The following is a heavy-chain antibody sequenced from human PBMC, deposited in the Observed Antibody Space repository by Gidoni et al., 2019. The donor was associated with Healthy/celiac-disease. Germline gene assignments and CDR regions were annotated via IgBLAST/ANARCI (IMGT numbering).Heavy chain of an antibody. CDR1: GFTFSSYA. D-gene: IGHD3-22*01. CDR3: ARELITYYYDSSGSRAFDY. Sequence: QVQLVESGGGVVQPGRSLRLPCAASGFTFSSYAMHWVRQAPGKGLEWVAVISYDGSNTYYADSVKGRFPISRDNSKNTLYLQMNSLRAEDTAVYYCARELITYYYDSSGSRAFDYWGQGTLVTVSS. J-gene: IGHJ4*02. V-gene: IGHV3-30-3*01. CDR2: ISYDGSNT.